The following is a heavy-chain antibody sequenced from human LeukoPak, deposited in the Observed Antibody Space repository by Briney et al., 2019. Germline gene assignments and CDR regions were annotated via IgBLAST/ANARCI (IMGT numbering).Heavy chain of an antibody. CDR1: GGSINSGSYY. CDR2: VYTSGST. J-gene: IGHJ4*02. Sequence: PSETLSLTCTVSGGSINSGSYYWSWIRQPAGKGLEWIGRVYTSGSTNYNPSLKSRVTISVDTSKNQFSLRLSSVTAADTAVYYCARYYFTYYDFWSGTDYWGQGTLVTVSS. CDR3: ARYYFTYYDFWSGTDY. D-gene: IGHD3-3*01. V-gene: IGHV4-61*02.